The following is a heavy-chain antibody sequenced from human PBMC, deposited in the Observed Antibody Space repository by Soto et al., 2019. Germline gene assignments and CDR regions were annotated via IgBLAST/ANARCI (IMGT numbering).Heavy chain of an antibody. V-gene: IGHV4-34*01. Sequence: SETLSLTCAVYGGPFSGFYWSWIRQPPGKGLEWIGEINYGGTTNYNLSLKSRVTISVDTSKNQFSLKVTSVTAADSAVYYCARHPGASLDYWGQGTLVTVSS. D-gene: IGHD7-27*01. CDR1: GGPFSGFY. CDR2: INYGGTT. J-gene: IGHJ4*02. CDR3: ARHPGASLDY.